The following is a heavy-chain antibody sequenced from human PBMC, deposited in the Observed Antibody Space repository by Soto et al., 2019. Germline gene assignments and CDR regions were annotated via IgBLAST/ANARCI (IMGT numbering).Heavy chain of an antibody. CDR1: GYTFTGYY. V-gene: IGHV1-2*02. Sequence: ASVKVSCKASGYTFTGYYMHWVRQAPGQGLEWMGLINPNSGGTNYAQKFQGRVTMTRDTSISTAYMELSRLRSDDTAVYYCARVRPCSSTSCPYYGMDVWGQGTTVTVSS. D-gene: IGHD2-2*01. J-gene: IGHJ6*02. CDR3: ARVRPCSSTSCPYYGMDV. CDR2: INPNSGGT.